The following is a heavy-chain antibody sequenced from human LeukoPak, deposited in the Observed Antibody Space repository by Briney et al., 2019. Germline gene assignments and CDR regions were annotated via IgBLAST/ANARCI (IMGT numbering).Heavy chain of an antibody. V-gene: IGHV3-9*01. CDR3: AKERDSSGYYYVSFDS. CDR1: GFTFDDYA. Sequence: GGSLRLSCAAPGFTFDDYAMHWVRQAPGKGLEWVSGISWNSGSIGYADSVKGRFTISRDNAKNSLYLQMNSLRPEDTALYYCAKERDSSGYYYVSFDSWGQGTLVTVSS. J-gene: IGHJ4*02. D-gene: IGHD3-22*01. CDR2: ISWNSGSI.